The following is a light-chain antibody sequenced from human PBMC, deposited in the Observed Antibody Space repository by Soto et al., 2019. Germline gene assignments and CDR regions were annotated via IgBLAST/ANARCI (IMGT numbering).Light chain of an antibody. V-gene: IGLV2-14*01. Sequence: QSALTQPASVSGSPGQSITISCTGTSSDVGGYNYVSWYQQHPRKAPKLMIYDVSNRPSGISNRFSGSKSGNTAYLTISGLQAEDEADYYCSSYTSSSTLVFGGGTKLTVL. CDR3: SSYTSSSTLV. CDR2: DVS. CDR1: SSDVGGYNY. J-gene: IGLJ2*01.